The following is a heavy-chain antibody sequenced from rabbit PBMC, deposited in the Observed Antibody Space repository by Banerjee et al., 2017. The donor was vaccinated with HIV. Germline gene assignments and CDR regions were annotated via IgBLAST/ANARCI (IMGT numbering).Heavy chain of an antibody. CDR2: INVGSSAST. CDR1: GFSFSNGYV. CDR3: ARDLAGVIGWNFNL. J-gene: IGHJ4*01. D-gene: IGHD4-1*01. Sequence: QEQLEESGGDLVKPEGSLTLTCTASGFSFSNGYVMCWVRQAPGKGLEWIACINVGSSASTYYASWAKGRFTISKTSSTTVTLQMTSLTAADTATYFCARDLAGVIGWNFNLWGQGTLVTVS. V-gene: IGHV1S45*01.